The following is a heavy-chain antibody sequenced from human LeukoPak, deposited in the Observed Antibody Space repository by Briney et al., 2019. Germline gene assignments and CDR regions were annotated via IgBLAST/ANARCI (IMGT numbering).Heavy chain of an antibody. CDR3: ARGQYSSGWYGYYYYYYMDV. CDR2: MNPNSGNT. CDR1: GYTFTSYD. V-gene: IGHV1-8*02. J-gene: IGHJ6*03. D-gene: IGHD6-19*01. Sequence: GASVKVSCKASGYTFTSYDINWVRQATGQGLEWMGWMNPNSGNTGYAQKFQGRVTMTRNTSISTAYMELSSLRSEDTAVYYCARGQYSSGWYGYYYYYYMDVWGKGTTVTISS.